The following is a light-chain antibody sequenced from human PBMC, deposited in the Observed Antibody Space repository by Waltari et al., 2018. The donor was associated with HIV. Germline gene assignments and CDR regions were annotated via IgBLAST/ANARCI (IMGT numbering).Light chain of an antibody. CDR1: QSVQYSNNNNY. Sequence: DIVMTQSPDTLALSLGERATITCRSSQSVQYSNNNNYLAWYQQKPGQPPKLLIYWASSRQSGVPDRFSGSGSGTDFTLTISSLQAEDVAVYYCHQYYTTPRTFGQGTKLEIK. V-gene: IGKV4-1*01. CDR3: HQYYTTPRT. J-gene: IGKJ2*01. CDR2: WAS.